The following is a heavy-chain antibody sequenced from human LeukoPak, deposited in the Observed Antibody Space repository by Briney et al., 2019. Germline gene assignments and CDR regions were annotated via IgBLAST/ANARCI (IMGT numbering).Heavy chain of an antibody. V-gene: IGHV3-11*01. CDR1: GFTFGDYY. CDR3: ARERDYYDSSGYYYAY. Sequence: AGGSLRLSCAASGFTFGDYYMSWIRQAPGKGLEWVSYISSSGSTIYYADSVKGRFTISRDNAKNSLYLQMNSLRAEDTAVYYCARERDYYDSSGYYYAYWGQGTLVTVSS. J-gene: IGHJ4*02. CDR2: ISSSGSTI. D-gene: IGHD3-22*01.